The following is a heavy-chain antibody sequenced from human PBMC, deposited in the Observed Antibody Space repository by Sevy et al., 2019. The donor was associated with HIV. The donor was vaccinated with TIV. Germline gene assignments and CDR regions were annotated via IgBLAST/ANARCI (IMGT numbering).Heavy chain of an antibody. CDR3: AKDINRGCDGVNCYSYYYYFYGLDV. Sequence: GGSLRLSCAASGFPFNDHAMHWVRLVPGKGLEWVSGISWNSRNIGYADSVKGRFTISRDNTRHSVYLEMHGLRPEDTALYYCAKDINRGCDGVNCYSYYYYFYGLDVWGQGTTVTVSS. V-gene: IGHV3-9*01. CDR2: ISWNSRNI. D-gene: IGHD2-21*01. CDR1: GFPFNDHA. J-gene: IGHJ6*02.